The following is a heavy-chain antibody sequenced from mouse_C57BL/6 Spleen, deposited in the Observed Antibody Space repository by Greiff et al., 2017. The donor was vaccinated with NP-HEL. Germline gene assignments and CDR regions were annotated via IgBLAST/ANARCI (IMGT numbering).Heavy chain of an antibody. J-gene: IGHJ1*03. CDR2: IDPETGGT. V-gene: IGHV1-15*01. CDR1: GYTFTDYE. Sequence: QVQLQQSGAELVRPGASVTLSCKASGYTFTDYEMHWVKQTPVHGLEWIGAIDPETGGTAYNQKFKGKAILTADKSSSTAYMELRSLTSEDSAVYCCTRGGYYGSSYGYFDVWGTGTTVTVSS. CDR3: TRGGYYGSSYGYFDV. D-gene: IGHD1-1*01.